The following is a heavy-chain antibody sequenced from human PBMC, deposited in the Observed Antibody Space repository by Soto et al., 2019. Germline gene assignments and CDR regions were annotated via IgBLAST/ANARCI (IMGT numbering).Heavy chain of an antibody. CDR2: IYSGGST. V-gene: IGHV3-53*01. Sequence: GGSLRLSCAASGFTGSSNYMSWVRQAPGKGLEWVSVIYSGGSTYYADSVKGRFTISRDNSKNTLYLQMNSLRAEDTAVYYCATPRGEGYYYYGMDVWGQGTTVTVSS. CDR1: GFTGSSNY. J-gene: IGHJ6*02. CDR3: ATPRGEGYYYYGMDV.